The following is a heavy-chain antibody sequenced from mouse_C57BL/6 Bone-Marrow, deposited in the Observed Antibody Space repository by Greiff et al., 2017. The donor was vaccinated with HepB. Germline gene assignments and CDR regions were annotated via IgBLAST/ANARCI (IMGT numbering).Heavy chain of an antibody. J-gene: IGHJ2*01. CDR3: ARDDYYLDD. V-gene: IGHV1-54*01. Sequence: QVQLQQSGAALVRPGTSVQVSCKASGYAFTHYLLEWVKQRPGQGLERIGVINPGSGGTNYNEKFKGKATLTADQSSSTAYMQLSRLTSEDAAVYVCARDDYYLDDWGQGTTLT. CDR2: INPGSGGT. CDR1: GYAFTHYL. D-gene: IGHD2-4*01.